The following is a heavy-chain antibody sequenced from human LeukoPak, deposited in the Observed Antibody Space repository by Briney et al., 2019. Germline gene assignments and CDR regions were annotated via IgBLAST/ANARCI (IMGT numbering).Heavy chain of an antibody. V-gene: IGHV3-30*18. J-gene: IGHJ5*02. CDR3: AKGLHTGSWDRKWFDP. D-gene: IGHD1-26*01. CDR1: GFSFSTFA. Sequence: PGGSLRLSCGASGFSFSTFAMHWVRQTPDKGLEWVAVISSDGSKEIYADSVKGRFTISRDNSKNTLYLRVNNLTPEDTAVYYCAKGLHTGSWDRKWFDPWGQGTLVTVYS. CDR2: ISSDGSKE.